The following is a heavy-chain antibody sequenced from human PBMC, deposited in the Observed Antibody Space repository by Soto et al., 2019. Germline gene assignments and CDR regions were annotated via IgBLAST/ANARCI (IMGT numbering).Heavy chain of an antibody. CDR1: GYSFTSDW. CDR3: ARLTRNYFFDY. D-gene: IGHD1-7*01. CDR2: IDPTDSYS. V-gene: IGHV5-10-1*01. J-gene: IGHJ4*02. Sequence: GESLKISCKGSGYSFTSDWITWVRQMPGKGLEWMGTIDPTDSYSNYRPSFQGHVTTPADKSISTAYLQWSSLKVSDTAMYYCARLTRNYFFDYWGQGTLVTVSS.